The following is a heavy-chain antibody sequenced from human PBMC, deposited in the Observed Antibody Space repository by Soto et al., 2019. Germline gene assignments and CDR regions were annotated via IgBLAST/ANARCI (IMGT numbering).Heavy chain of an antibody. CDR2: MNPNSGNT. CDR1: GYTFTSYD. Sequence: VASVKVSCKASGYTFTSYDINWVRQATGQGLEWMGWMNPNSGNTGYAQKFQGRVTMTRNTSISTAYMELSSLRSEDTAVYYCARDPSDRNWFDPWGQGTLVTVSS. J-gene: IGHJ5*02. CDR3: ARDPSDRNWFDP. V-gene: IGHV1-8*01. D-gene: IGHD3-16*02.